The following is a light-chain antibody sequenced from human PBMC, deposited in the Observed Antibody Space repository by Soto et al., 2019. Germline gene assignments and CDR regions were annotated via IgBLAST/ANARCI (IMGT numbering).Light chain of an antibody. J-gene: IGLJ2*01. CDR1: GSNIGSNY. CDR3: AAWDDSLSGVV. CDR2: RNN. Sequence: QSVLTQPPSASGTPGQRVTISCSGSGSNIGSNYVYWYQQLPGTAPKLLIYRNNQRPSGVPDRFSGSKPGTSASLAISGLRSGDEADYYCAAWDDSLSGVVFGGGTKLTVL. V-gene: IGLV1-47*01.